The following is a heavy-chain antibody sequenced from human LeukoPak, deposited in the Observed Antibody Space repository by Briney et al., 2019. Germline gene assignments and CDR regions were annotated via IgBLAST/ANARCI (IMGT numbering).Heavy chain of an antibody. CDR2: IYTSGST. D-gene: IGHD5-18*01. CDR1: GGSISSGSYS. V-gene: IGHV4-61*02. CDR3: ARDHEYSYGYGY. J-gene: IGHJ4*02. Sequence: SETLSLTCTVSGGSISSGSYSWSWIRQPAGKGLEWIGRIYTSGSTNYDPSLKSRVTISVDTSKKQFSLKLSSVTAADTAVYYCARDHEYSYGYGYWGQGTLVTVSS.